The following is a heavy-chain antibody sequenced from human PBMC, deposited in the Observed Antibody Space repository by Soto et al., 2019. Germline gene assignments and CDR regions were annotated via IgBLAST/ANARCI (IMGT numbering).Heavy chain of an antibody. CDR3: AKGAYYDSSGYYFWYYYYGMDV. D-gene: IGHD3-22*01. V-gene: IGHV3-23*01. CDR1: GFTFSSYA. CDR2: ISGSGGST. J-gene: IGHJ6*02. Sequence: PGGSLRLSCAASGFTFSSYAMSWVRQAPGKGLEWVSAISGSGGSTYYADSVKGRFTISRDNSKNTLYLQMNSLRAEDTAVYYCAKGAYYDSSGYYFWYYYYGMDVWGQGTTVTVSS.